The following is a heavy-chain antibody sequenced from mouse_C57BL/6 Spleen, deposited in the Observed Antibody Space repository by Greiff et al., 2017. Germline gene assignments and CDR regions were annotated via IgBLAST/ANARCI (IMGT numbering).Heavy chain of an antibody. CDR2: INPNNGGT. D-gene: IGHD2-1*01. V-gene: IGHV1-26*01. CDR1: GYTFTDYY. Sequence: VQLQQSGPELVKPGASVKISCKASGYTFTDYYMNWVKQSHGKSLEWIGDINPNNGGTSYNQKFKGKATLTVDKSSSTAYMELRSLTSEDSAVYYCARSLYGNFFAYWGQGTLVTVSA. CDR3: ARSLYGNFFAY. J-gene: IGHJ3*01.